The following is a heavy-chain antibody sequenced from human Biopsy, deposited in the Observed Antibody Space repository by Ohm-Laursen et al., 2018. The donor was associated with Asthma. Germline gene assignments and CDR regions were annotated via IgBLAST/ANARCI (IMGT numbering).Heavy chain of an antibody. Sequence: SVKVSCKASGYTFTSYAMHWVRQAPGQRLEWMGWVNAGNGNTKYSQKFQGRVTITRDTSASTAYMELSSLRSEDTAVYYCASSIAVADSDAFDIWGQGTMVTVSS. CDR3: ASSIAVADSDAFDI. J-gene: IGHJ3*02. V-gene: IGHV1-3*01. CDR1: GYTFTSYA. D-gene: IGHD6-19*01. CDR2: VNAGNGNT.